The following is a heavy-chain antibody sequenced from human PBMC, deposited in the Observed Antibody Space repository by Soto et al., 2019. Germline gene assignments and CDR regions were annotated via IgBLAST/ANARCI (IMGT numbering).Heavy chain of an antibody. D-gene: IGHD2-2*02. V-gene: IGHV4-34*01. J-gene: IGHJ6*02. CDR3: ARVVVVPAAIAYYYYGMDV. Sequence: QVQLQQWGAGLLKPSETLSLTCAVYGGSFSGYYWSWIRQPPGKGLEWIGEINHSGSTNYNPSLKSRVTISVDTYKNQFSLKLSSVTAADTAVYYCARVVVVPAAIAYYYYGMDVWGQGTTVTVSS. CDR2: INHSGST. CDR1: GGSFSGYY.